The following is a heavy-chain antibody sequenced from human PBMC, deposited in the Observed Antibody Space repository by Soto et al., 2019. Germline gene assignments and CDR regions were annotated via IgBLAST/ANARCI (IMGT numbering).Heavy chain of an antibody. V-gene: IGHV1-69*02. D-gene: IGHD4-17*01. J-gene: IGHJ4*02. CDR3: ATDDRDYCAVKEINY. CDR1: VGTFHRHT. Sequence: QVQLEQSGAEVKKPASSVNVSCKTSVGTFHRHTITWVRQAPGQGLEWMGRIHPILNLATYAQNFQGRLTITTDTCTTTVYMLLSSLTTKDAAVYYCATDDRDYCAVKEINYWGQGSLVTVSS. CDR2: IHPILNLA.